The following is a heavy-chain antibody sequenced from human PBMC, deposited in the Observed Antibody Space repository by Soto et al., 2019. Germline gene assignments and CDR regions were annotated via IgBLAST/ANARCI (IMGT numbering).Heavy chain of an antibody. V-gene: IGHV3-48*02. Sequence: EVQLVESGGGLVQPGGSLRLSCAASGFSFSTYSMNWVRQAPGKGLEWVSYITGTTNDIHYADSVKGRFTISRDNARNSLYLQMNSLRDEDTAVYYCARDSRYAFDMWGHGTMVTVSS. CDR3: ARDSRYAFDM. CDR2: ITGTTNDI. CDR1: GFSFSTYS. J-gene: IGHJ3*02.